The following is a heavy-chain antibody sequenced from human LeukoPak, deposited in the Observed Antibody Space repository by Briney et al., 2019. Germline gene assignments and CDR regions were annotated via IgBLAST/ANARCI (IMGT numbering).Heavy chain of an antibody. D-gene: IGHD4/OR15-4a*01. V-gene: IGHV4-4*07. CDR3: SRGGANDL. J-gene: IGHJ5*02. CDR1: GGSITSNY. Sequence: TSETLSLTCTVVGGSITSNYWSWIRQPAGKGLEWIGRIFTSGSTAYNPSLKSRVTMSLDTSKNQFFLKLSSVTAADTAAYFCSRGGANDLWGQGTLVTVSS. CDR2: IFTSGST.